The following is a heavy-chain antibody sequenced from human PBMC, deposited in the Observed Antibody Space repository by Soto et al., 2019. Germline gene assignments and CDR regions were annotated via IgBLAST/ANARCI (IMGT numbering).Heavy chain of an antibody. CDR1: GGSISSYY. CDR3: AREAVAGPTYYFDY. D-gene: IGHD6-19*01. Sequence: SETLSLTCTVSGGSISSYYWSWIRQPPGKGLEWIGYIYYSGSTNYNPSLKSRVTISVDTSKNQFSLKLSSVTAADTAVYYCAREAVAGPTYYFDYWGQGTLVTVSS. V-gene: IGHV4-59*01. J-gene: IGHJ4*02. CDR2: IYYSGST.